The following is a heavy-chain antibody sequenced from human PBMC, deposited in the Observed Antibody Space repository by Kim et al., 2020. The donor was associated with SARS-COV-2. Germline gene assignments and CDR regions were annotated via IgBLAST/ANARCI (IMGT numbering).Heavy chain of an antibody. CDR2: INDRGDTT. J-gene: IGHJ4*02. D-gene: IGHD3-22*01. CDR3: AKRGSGFHFDY. V-gene: IGHV3-23*01. Sequence: GGSLRLSCAASGVTFSSYGMSWVRQVPGKGLEWVSAINDRGDTTNYADSVKGRFTIYRDNSNNALYLQMNSLRAADTAVYYCAKRGSGFHFDYWGQGTLVTFSS. CDR1: GVTFSSYG.